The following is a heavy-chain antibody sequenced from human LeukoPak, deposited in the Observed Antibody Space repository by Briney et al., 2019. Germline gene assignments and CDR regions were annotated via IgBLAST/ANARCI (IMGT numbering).Heavy chain of an antibody. CDR2: IYYSGTA. CDR1: GGSISSGDYY. CDR3: ARALLWGYYCMDV. D-gene: IGHD3-16*01. J-gene: IGHJ6*03. Sequence: SETLSLTCTVSGGSISSGDYYWSWIRQPPGKGLEWIGFIYYSGTAYYNPSLKSRLTISVDTSKNQFSLRLSSVTAADTAVYYCARALLWGYYCMDVWGKGTTVTVSS. V-gene: IGHV4-30-4*08.